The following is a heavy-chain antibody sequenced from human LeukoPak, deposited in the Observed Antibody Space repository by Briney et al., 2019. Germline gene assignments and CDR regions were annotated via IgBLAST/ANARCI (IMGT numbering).Heavy chain of an antibody. CDR1: GYTFTGYY. CDR3: ARESIWSSLKDY. CDR2: INPDTGGT. V-gene: IGHV1-2*02. Sequence: GASVKVSSKASGYTFTGYYIHWVRQAPGQGLESMGWINPDTGGTNYAQKFHGRVTMTRDTSITTAYMELSRLKSDDTAVYFCARESIWSSLKDYWGQGTLVTVSS. J-gene: IGHJ4*02. D-gene: IGHD2-8*01.